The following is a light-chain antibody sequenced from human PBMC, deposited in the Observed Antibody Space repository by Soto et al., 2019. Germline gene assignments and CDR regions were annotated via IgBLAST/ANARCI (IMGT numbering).Light chain of an antibody. CDR1: QSVSSD. Sequence: EIVMTQSPATLSVSPGERATLSCRASQSVSSDLAWYQHQPGQAPRLLIYGASTRATGIPARFSGSGSGTESTLTISSMRSEDYAVYYCQQYNNWPQRYTFGQGTKLEIK. CDR2: GAS. V-gene: IGKV3-15*01. J-gene: IGKJ2*01. CDR3: QQYNNWPQRYT.